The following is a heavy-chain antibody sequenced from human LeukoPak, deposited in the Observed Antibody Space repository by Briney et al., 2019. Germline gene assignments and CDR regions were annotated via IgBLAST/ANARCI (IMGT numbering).Heavy chain of an antibody. V-gene: IGHV3-21*01. CDR1: GFTFSSYG. J-gene: IGHJ4*02. CDR3: ASPHDYGDYTFDFDN. D-gene: IGHD4-17*01. CDR2: ISSTSSYI. Sequence: GGSLRLSCAASGFTFSSYGLSWVRQTPGKGLEWVSSISSTSSYIYYADSVKGRFTISRDNTKNSVYLQMNNLRAEDTAVYFCASPHDYGDYTFDFDNWGQGTLVTVSS.